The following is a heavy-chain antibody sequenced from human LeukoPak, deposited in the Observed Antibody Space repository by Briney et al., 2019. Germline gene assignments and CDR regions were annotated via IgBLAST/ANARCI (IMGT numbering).Heavy chain of an antibody. CDR1: GYIFIDYE. V-gene: IGHV1-8*03. CDR2: MNPKSGDT. Sequence: ASVKVSCKASGYIFIDYEINWVRQATGQGLEWMGWMNPKSGDTGYEQKFQGRVTITRDSSISTVYMELSSLRSEDTALYYCARGRYMDVSGKGTTVTVSS. CDR3: ARGRYMDV. J-gene: IGHJ6*03.